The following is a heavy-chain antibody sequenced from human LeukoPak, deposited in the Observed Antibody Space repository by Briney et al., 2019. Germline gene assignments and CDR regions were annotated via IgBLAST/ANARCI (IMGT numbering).Heavy chain of an antibody. CDR1: GLSLSVNY. V-gene: IGHV3-53*01. J-gene: IGHJ3*02. D-gene: IGHD2-2*02. Sequence: GGSLRLSCAASGLSLSVNYMTWVRQSPGKGLEWLSNIYRDGNTYYADSVNGRFSISRDDYKNTLYLEMDSLRAEDTALYYCARYTFRAVDIWGQGSMVTASS. CDR3: ARYTFRAVDI. CDR2: IYRDGNT.